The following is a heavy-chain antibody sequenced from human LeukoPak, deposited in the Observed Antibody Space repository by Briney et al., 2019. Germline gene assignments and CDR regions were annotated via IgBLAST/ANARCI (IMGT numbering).Heavy chain of an antibody. D-gene: IGHD3-22*01. Sequence: SVKVSCKASGYSLTSYGISWVRQARGQRLEWIGWIVVGSGNTNYAQKFQERVTITRDMSTSTAYMELSSLRSEDTAVYYCAACLDSSGYSTFDYWGQGTLVTVSS. J-gene: IGHJ4*02. V-gene: IGHV1-58*02. CDR2: IVVGSGNT. CDR1: GYSLTSYG. CDR3: AACLDSSGYSTFDY.